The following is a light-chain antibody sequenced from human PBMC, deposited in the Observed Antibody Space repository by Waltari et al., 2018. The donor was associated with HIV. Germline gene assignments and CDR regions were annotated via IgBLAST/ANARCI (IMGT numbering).Light chain of an antibody. Sequence: QSALTQPASVSGSPGQSITISCTGTRNDIGTYNYVSWYQQHPGNVPKLLIYEVTKRPAEVANRFSGSKSGNTASLTISGLQAEDEAAYYCCSCTSTTTSILFAGGTKLTVL. J-gene: IGLJ2*01. CDR2: EVT. V-gene: IGLV2-14*01. CDR1: RNDIGTYNY. CDR3: CSCTSTTTSIL.